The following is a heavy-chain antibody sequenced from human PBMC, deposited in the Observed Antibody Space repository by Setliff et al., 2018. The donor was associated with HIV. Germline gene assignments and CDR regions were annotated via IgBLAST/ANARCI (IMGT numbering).Heavy chain of an antibody. J-gene: IGHJ6*03. D-gene: IGHD3-10*01. CDR2: ITPSGATR. Sequence: ASVKVSCKASGYTFTSHYVHWVRQAPGEGLEWMGMITPSGATRKYAQKFQGRVTMTRDMSISTAYMEVSRLRSDDTAVYYCARDRVAEGLLGDYYYMDVWGKGTTVTVSS. CDR1: GYTFTSHY. V-gene: IGHV1-2*02. CDR3: ARDRVAEGLLGDYYYMDV.